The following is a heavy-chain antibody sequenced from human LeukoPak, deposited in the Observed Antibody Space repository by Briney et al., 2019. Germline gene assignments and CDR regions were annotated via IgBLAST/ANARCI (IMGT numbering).Heavy chain of an antibody. Sequence: SKTLSLTCAVYGGSFSGYYWSWIRQPPGKGLEWIGEINHSGSTNYNPSLKSRVTISVDTSKNQFSLKLSSVTAADTAVYYCARHSPKTPRVGATENDAFDIWGQGTMVTVSS. D-gene: IGHD1-26*01. V-gene: IGHV4-34*01. CDR2: INHSGST. CDR1: GGSFSGYY. CDR3: ARHSPKTPRVGATENDAFDI. J-gene: IGHJ3*02.